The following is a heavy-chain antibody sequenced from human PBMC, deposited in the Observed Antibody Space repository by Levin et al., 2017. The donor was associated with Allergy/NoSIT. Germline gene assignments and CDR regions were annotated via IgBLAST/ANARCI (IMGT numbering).Heavy chain of an antibody. D-gene: IGHD6-19*01. J-gene: IGHJ6*02. CDR1: GFTFSSYW. CDR3: ARDREGSGWYHTYYYYGMDV. Sequence: GGSLRLSCAASGFTFSSYWMSWVRQAPGKGLEWVANIKQDGSEKYYVDSVKGRFTISRDNAKNSLYLQMNSLRAEDTAVYYCARDREGSGWYHTYYYYGMDVWGQGTTVTVSS. V-gene: IGHV3-7*01. CDR2: IKQDGSEK.